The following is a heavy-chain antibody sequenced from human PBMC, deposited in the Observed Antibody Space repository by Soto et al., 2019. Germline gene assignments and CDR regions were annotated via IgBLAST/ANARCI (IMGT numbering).Heavy chain of an antibody. CDR2: IYYSGST. Sequence: SETLSLTCTVSGGSISSGGYYWSWIRQHPGKGLEWIGYIYYSGSTYYNPSLKSRVTISVDTSKNQFSLKLSSVTAADTAVYYCARATTIFGVVTRFDPWGQGTLVTVSS. D-gene: IGHD3-3*01. V-gene: IGHV4-31*03. J-gene: IGHJ5*02. CDR3: ARATTIFGVVTRFDP. CDR1: GGSISSGGYY.